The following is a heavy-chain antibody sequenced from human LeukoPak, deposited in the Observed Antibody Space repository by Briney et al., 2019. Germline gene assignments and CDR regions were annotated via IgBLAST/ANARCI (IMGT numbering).Heavy chain of an antibody. Sequence: GGSLRLSCEASGFDIRNYYMSWVRQAPGKGLEWVGDIRHDGSNIYYVDLVRGRFTISRDNAKNTLFLQMNSLKDEDTAVYYCARDGSGSDFSLDHWGQGTLVTVSS. CDR1: GFDIRNYY. CDR2: IRHDGSNI. D-gene: IGHD3-10*01. V-gene: IGHV3-7*01. J-gene: IGHJ4*02. CDR3: ARDGSGSDFSLDH.